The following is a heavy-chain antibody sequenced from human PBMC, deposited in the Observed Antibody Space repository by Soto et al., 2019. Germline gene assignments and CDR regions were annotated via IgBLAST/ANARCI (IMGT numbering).Heavy chain of an antibody. CDR3: ARGPYCSGGSCLYYFDY. V-gene: IGHV4-59*01. J-gene: IGHJ4*02. Sequence: SETLSLTCTVSGGSISGYYWSWVRQPPGKGLEWIGYIYYSGTHNYNPSLKSRLTISVDTSKNQFSLELNSVTAADTAVYYCARGPYCSGGSCLYYFDYWGQGSLVTVSS. CDR1: GGSISGYY. CDR2: IYYSGTH. D-gene: IGHD2-15*01.